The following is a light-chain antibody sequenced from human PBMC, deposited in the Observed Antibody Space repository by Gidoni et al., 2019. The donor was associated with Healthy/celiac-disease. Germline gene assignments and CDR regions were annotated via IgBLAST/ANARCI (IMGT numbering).Light chain of an antibody. Sequence: DVVMTQSPLSLPVTLGQPASISCRSSQSLVYSDGNTYLNWCQQRPGQSPRRLIYKVSNRDSGVPDRFSGSGSGTDFTLKISRVEAEDVGVYYCMQGTHWPLFGGGTKVEIK. CDR1: QSLVYSDGNTY. CDR3: MQGTHWPL. V-gene: IGKV2-30*01. J-gene: IGKJ4*01. CDR2: KVS.